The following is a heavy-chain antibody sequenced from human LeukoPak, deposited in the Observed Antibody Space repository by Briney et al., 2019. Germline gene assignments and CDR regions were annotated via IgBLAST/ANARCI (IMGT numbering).Heavy chain of an antibody. V-gene: IGHV4-30-2*01. Sequence: SETLSLTCAVSGGSISSGGYSWSWIRQPPGKGLEWIGYIYHSGSTYYNPSLKSRVTISVDRSKNQSSLKLSSVTAADTAVYYCARGGIGSNFDYWGQGTLVTVSS. CDR1: GGSISSGGYS. CDR2: IYHSGST. D-gene: IGHD1-26*01. CDR3: ARGGIGSNFDY. J-gene: IGHJ4*02.